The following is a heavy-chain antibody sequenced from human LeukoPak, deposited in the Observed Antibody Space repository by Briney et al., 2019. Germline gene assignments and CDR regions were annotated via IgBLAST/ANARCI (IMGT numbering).Heavy chain of an antibody. CDR1: GGSISSGGYY. J-gene: IGHJ4*02. V-gene: IGHV4-31*03. CDR2: IYYSGST. CDR3: ARMDSGYYRYDY. D-gene: IGHD3-22*01. Sequence: SETLSLTCTVSGGSISSGGYYWSWIRQHPGKGLEWIGYIYYSGSTYYNPSLKSRVTIPVDTSKNQFSLKLSSVTAADTAVYYCARMDSGYYRYDYWGQGTLVTVSS.